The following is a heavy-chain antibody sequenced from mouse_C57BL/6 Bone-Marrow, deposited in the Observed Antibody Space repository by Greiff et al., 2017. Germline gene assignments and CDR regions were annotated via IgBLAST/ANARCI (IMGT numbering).Heavy chain of an antibody. V-gene: IGHV1-64*01. J-gene: IGHJ2*01. CDR2: IYPNSGST. CDR1: GYTFTSSW. Sequence: QVHVKQSGAELVKPGASVKLSCKASGYTFTSSWLHWVKQRPGQGLEWIGMIYPNSGSTNYNEKFKSKATLTVDKSSSTAYMQLSSLTSEDSAVYYCANAGYFDYWGQGTTLTVSS. CDR3: ANAGYFDY.